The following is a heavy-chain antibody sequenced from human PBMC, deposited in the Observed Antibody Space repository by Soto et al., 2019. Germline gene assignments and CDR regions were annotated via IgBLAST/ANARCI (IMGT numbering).Heavy chain of an antibody. Sequence: GGSLRLSCAAPGFTFSDYWMHWVRQAPGKGLVWVSRINSDGSTTNYADSVRGRFTISRDNAKNSLYLQMNSLRAEDTAVYYCAREREYYDILTGYLGRYFDYWGQGTLVTVSS. D-gene: IGHD3-9*01. J-gene: IGHJ4*02. V-gene: IGHV3-74*01. CDR3: AREREYYDILTGYLGRYFDY. CDR1: GFTFSDYW. CDR2: INSDGSTT.